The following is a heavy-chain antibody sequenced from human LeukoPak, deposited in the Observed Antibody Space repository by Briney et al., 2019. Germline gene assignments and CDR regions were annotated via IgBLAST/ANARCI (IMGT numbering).Heavy chain of an antibody. CDR1: GGTFSSYA. CDR3: ATVPTYYYDSSGYRDY. Sequence: ASVKVSCKASGGTFSSYAISWVRQAPGKGLEWMGGFDPEDGETIYAQKFQGRVTMTEDTSTDTAYMELSSLRSEDTAVYYCATVPTYYYDSSGYRDYWGQGTLVTVSS. CDR2: FDPEDGET. J-gene: IGHJ4*02. V-gene: IGHV1-24*01. D-gene: IGHD3-22*01.